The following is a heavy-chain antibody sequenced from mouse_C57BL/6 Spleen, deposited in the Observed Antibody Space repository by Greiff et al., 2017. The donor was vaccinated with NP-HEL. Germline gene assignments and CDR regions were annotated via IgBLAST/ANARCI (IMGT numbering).Heavy chain of an antibody. CDR1: GYTFTSYW. J-gene: IGHJ2*01. D-gene: IGHD1-1*01. Sequence: VQLQQPGAELVMPGASVKLSCKASGYTFTSYWMHWVKQRPGQGLEWIGEIDPSDSYTNYNQKFKGKSTLTVDKSSSTAYMQLSSLTSEDSAVYYCAGGITTVVDYWGQGTTLTVSS. CDR2: IDPSDSYT. V-gene: IGHV1-69*01. CDR3: AGGITTVVDY.